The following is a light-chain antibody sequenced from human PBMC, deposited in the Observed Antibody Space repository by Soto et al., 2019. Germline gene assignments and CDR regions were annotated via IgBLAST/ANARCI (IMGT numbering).Light chain of an antibody. Sequence: QSALTQPASVSGSPGQSITISCTGTSSDVGGYNYVSWYQQHPGKAPKLIIYDVSNRPSGVSNRFSGYKSGNTASLTFSGLHAEEEADYYCFYSTSSGYVFGTGTKVTVL. CDR3: FYSTSSGYV. V-gene: IGLV2-14*01. J-gene: IGLJ1*01. CDR2: DVS. CDR1: SSDVGGYNY.